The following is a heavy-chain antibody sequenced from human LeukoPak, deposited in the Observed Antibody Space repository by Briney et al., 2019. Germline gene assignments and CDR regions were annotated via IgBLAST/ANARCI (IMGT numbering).Heavy chain of an antibody. Sequence: GGSLRLSCAASGFTFNSYWMSWVRQAPGKGLEWVSAISGSGGSTYYADSVKGRFTISRDNSKNTLYLQMNSLRAEDTAVYYCAKALHPNRYCSSTSCFFDPWGQGTLVTVSS. CDR2: ISGSGGST. CDR1: GFTFNSYW. CDR3: AKALHPNRYCSSTSCFFDP. V-gene: IGHV3-23*01. J-gene: IGHJ5*02. D-gene: IGHD2-2*01.